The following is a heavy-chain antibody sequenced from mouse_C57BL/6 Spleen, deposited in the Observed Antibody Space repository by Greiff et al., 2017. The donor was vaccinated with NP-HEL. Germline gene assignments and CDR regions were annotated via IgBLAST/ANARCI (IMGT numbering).Heavy chain of an antibody. V-gene: IGHV10-3*01. Sequence: EVQGVESGGGLVQPKGSLKLSCAASGFTFNTYAMHWVRQAPGKGLEWVVRIRSKSSNYATYYADSVKDRFTISRDDSQSMLYLQMNNLKTEDTAMYYCVRELGLGAMDYWGQGTSVTVSS. CDR3: VRELGLGAMDY. CDR1: GFTFNTYA. CDR2: IRSKSSNYAT. D-gene: IGHD4-1*01. J-gene: IGHJ4*01.